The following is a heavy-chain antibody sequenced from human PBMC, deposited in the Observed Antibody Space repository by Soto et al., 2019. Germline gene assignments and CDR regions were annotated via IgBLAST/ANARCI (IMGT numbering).Heavy chain of an antibody. V-gene: IGHV1-69*12. J-gene: IGHJ6*02. CDR2: IIPIFGTA. CDR3: ARHLGGNHYYYGMDV. CDR1: GGTFSSYA. Sequence: QVQLVQSGAEVKKPGSSVKVSCKASGGTFSSYAISWVRQAPGQGLEWMGGIIPIFGTADYAQKLQGRVTMTADDFTSTAYMGLSSLRSEDTAVYYCARHLGGNHYYYGMDVWGQGTTVTVSS. D-gene: IGHD3-16*01.